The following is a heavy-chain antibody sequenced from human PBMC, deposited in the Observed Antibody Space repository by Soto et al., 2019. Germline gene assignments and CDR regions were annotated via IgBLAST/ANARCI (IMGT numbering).Heavy chain of an antibody. V-gene: IGHV1-8*01. Sequence: GASVKVSCKASGYTFTSYDINWVRQATGQGLEWMGWMNPNSGNTGYAQKFQGRVTMTRNTSISTAYMELSSLRSEDTAVYYCASTGPDTAMGPYYYYYGMDVWGQGTTVTVSS. CDR1: GYTFTSYD. D-gene: IGHD5-18*01. CDR2: MNPNSGNT. J-gene: IGHJ6*02. CDR3: ASTGPDTAMGPYYYYYGMDV.